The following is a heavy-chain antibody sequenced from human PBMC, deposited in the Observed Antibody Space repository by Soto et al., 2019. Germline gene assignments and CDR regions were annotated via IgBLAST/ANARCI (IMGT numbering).Heavy chain of an antibody. Sequence: RASVKVSCKASGFTFTSSAVQWVRQARGQRLEWIGWIVVGSGNTNYAQKFQERVTITRDMSTSTAYMELSSLRSEDTAVYYCAASSRTTNFRYYYYGMDVWGQVTTVTVSS. CDR3: AASSRTTNFRYYYYGMDV. D-gene: IGHD1-7*01. V-gene: IGHV1-58*01. CDR1: GFTFTSSA. CDR2: IVVGSGNT. J-gene: IGHJ6*02.